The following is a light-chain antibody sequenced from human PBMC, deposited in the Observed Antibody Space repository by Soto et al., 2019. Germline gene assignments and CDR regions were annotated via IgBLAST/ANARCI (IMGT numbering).Light chain of an antibody. CDR3: SSYTSNSTLDV. CDR1: SSNVGGYNY. J-gene: IGLJ1*01. CDR2: EVS. V-gene: IGLV2-14*01. Sequence: QSALTPPASVSGSPGHSITLSCTRTSSNVGGYNYVSWYQQHPGKAPKLMIYEVSHRPSGVSNRFSGSKSGNTASLTISGLQAEDEADYYCSSYTSNSTLDVFGTGTKVTVL.